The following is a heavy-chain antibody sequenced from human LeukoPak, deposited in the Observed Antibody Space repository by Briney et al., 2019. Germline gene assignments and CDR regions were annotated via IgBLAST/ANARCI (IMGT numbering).Heavy chain of an antibody. CDR2: FYSGGST. CDR1: GFTVSDNY. CDR3: ASSSWSSEYFHY. Sequence: GRSLRLSCAASGFTVSDNYMSWVRQAPGKALEWVSVFYSGGSTRYADSVKGRFTISRDNSKNTLYLQLNSLRAEDTAVYFCASSSWSSEYFHYWGQGTLVTVSS. J-gene: IGHJ1*01. D-gene: IGHD6-13*01. V-gene: IGHV3-66*01.